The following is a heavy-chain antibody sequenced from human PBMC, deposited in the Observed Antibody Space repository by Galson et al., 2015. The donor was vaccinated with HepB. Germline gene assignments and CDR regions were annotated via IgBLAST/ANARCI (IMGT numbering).Heavy chain of an antibody. J-gene: IGHJ4*02. Sequence: LRLSCAGSGFTFSSYAMTWVRQAPGKELEWVSTVSDAGGTTYYAGSVKGRFTISRDNSKNTLYLQMTNLRTEDTAVYYCARSWQPDYWGQGTLVTVSS. CDR2: VSDAGGTT. V-gene: IGHV3-23*01. D-gene: IGHD3-16*02. CDR3: ARSWQPDY. CDR1: GFTFSSYA.